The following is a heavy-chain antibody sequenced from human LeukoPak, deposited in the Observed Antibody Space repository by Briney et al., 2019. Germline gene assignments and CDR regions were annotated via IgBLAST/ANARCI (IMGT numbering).Heavy chain of an antibody. CDR3: AREYQGHWDY. J-gene: IGHJ4*02. V-gene: IGHV3-30*04. D-gene: IGHD3-3*02. Sequence: GGSLRLSCAASGFTFSSYAMHWVRQAPGKGLEWVAVISYDGSNKYYADSVKGRFTISRDNSKNTQNLQMNSLRAEDTAVYYCAREYQGHWDYWCQGTGVIVSS. CDR1: GFTFSSYA. CDR2: ISYDGSNK.